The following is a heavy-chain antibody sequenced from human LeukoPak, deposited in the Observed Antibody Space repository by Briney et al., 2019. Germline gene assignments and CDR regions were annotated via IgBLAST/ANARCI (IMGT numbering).Heavy chain of an antibody. CDR2: IMPLFGTA. CDR1: GDTFNNSA. J-gene: IGHJ5*02. V-gene: IGHV1-69*05. CDR3: ARDVHGDYGSGWFDP. D-gene: IGHD4-17*01. Sequence: SVTVSCKTSGDTFNNSAISWVRQAPGQGLEWLGGIMPLFGTAGYAQKFQGRVTITKDESTRTVYLELTSLTSDDTAVYYCARDVHGDYGSGWFDPWGQGTLVSVSS.